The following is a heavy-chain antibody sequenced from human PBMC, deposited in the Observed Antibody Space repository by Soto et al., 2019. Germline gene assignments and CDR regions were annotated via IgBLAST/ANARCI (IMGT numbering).Heavy chain of an antibody. CDR3: ARASDGYRSGWYVGSFDY. V-gene: IGHV1-18*04. CDR1: GYTFTSYG. D-gene: IGHD6-19*01. J-gene: IGHJ4*02. Sequence: QVQLVQSGGEVRKPGASVKVSCKASGYTFTSYGVSWVRQAPGQGLEWMGWIRAYTGYTNYAQKFQGRVTITTDTSTSTAYTELRSPISDATAVYYCARASDGYRSGWYVGSFDYWGQGTLVTVSS. CDR2: IRAYTGYT.